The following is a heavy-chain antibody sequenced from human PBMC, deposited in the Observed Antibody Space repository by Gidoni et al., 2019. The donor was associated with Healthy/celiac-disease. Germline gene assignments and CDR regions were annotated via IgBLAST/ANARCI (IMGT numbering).Heavy chain of an antibody. CDR3: AAVVYRGKYSSSWYFSPKKYEGGVIDY. Sequence: QMQLVQSGPEVKKPGTSVKVSCKASGFTFTSSAMQWVRQARGQRLEWIGWIVVGSGNTNYAQKFQERVTITRDMSTSTAYMELSSLRSEDTAVYYCAAVVYRGKYSSSWYFSPKKYEGGVIDYWGQGTLVTVSS. V-gene: IGHV1-58*02. J-gene: IGHJ4*02. CDR1: GFTFTSSA. D-gene: IGHD6-13*01. CDR2: IVVGSGNT.